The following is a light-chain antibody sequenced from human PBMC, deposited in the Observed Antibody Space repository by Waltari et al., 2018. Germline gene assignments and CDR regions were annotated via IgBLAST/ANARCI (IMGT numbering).Light chain of an antibody. Sequence: DVVMPQTPLSLSVTPGQTASISCQSRQSLLSSDGKAYVYWYLQRPGQSPQLLIYEVSSRFSGVPDRFSGSGSETDFTLKISRVEAEDVGIYYCMQATHLPLTFGGGTMVDIK. CDR2: EVS. CDR3: MQATHLPLT. CDR1: QSLLSSDGKAY. J-gene: IGKJ4*01. V-gene: IGKV2-29*03.